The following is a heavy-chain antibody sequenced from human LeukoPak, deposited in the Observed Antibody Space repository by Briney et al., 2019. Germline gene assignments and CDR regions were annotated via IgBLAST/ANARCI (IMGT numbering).Heavy chain of an antibody. CDR2: IKGDGSHT. CDR3: ATIRGADY. V-gene: IGHV3-74*01. J-gene: IGHJ4*02. D-gene: IGHD4/OR15-4a*01. Sequence: GGSLRLSCAASGFTFSNYWMHWVRQAPGKGLVWVSRIKGDGSHTVYADSVKGRFTISRDNAKNSLYLQMNSLRAEDTAVYYCATIRGADYWGQGTLVTVSS. CDR1: GFTFSNYW.